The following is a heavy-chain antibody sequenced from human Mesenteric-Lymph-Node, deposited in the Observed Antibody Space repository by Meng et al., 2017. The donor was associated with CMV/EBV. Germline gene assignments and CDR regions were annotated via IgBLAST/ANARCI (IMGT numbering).Heavy chain of an antibody. D-gene: IGHD3-10*01. CDR1: GFSFCDYY. J-gene: IGHJ4*02. CDR3: ATARGLDY. Sequence: GESLKISCAASGFSFCDYYVNWVRQAPGKGLEWVSSISSSSTIYFADSVKGRFTISRDNAKNSLYLQMNSLRAEDTAVYYCATARGLDYWGQGTLVTVSS. CDR2: ISSSSTI. V-gene: IGHV3-69-1*01.